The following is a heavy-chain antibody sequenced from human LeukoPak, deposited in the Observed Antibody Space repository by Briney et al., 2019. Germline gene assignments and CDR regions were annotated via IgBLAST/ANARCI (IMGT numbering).Heavy chain of an antibody. CDR3: ASDLVNYDILTGYYGDWFDP. CDR2: VSSSGSYI. V-gene: IGHV3-21*01. J-gene: IGHJ5*02. Sequence: PGGSLRLSCAVSGFTFTTYSMNWVCQAPGKGLEWVSSVSSSGSYIYYADSVKGRFTISRDNAKNSLYLQMNSLRAEDTAVYYCASDLVNYDILTGYYGDWFDPWGQGTLVTVSS. CDR1: GFTFTTYS. D-gene: IGHD3-9*01.